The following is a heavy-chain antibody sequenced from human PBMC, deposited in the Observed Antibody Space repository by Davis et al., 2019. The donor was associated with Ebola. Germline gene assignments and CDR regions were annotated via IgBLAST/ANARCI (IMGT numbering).Heavy chain of an antibody. Sequence: GESLKISCAASGFTFTNYAMDWVRQAPGKGLEWVSAIRPSGVKTYYTDSVKGRFGISRDSSKNMLYLEMNSLRAEDTALYYCAREIGGSGWYSVDYWGQGTLVTVSS. D-gene: IGHD6-19*01. CDR2: IRPSGVKT. J-gene: IGHJ4*02. V-gene: IGHV3-23*01. CDR1: GFTFTNYA. CDR3: AREIGGSGWYSVDY.